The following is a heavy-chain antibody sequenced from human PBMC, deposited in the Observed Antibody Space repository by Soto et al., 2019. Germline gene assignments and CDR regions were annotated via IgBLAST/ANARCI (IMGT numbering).Heavy chain of an antibody. CDR3: ASGDYDSSGYSVYWYFDL. Sequence: QVQLVQSGAEVKKPGSSVKVSCKASGGTFSSYAISWVRQAPGQGLEWMGGIIPIFGTANYAQKFQGRVTITADESTSTAYMELSSLRSEATAVYYCASGDYDSSGYSVYWYFDLWGRGTLVTVSS. V-gene: IGHV1-69*01. CDR2: IIPIFGTA. D-gene: IGHD3-22*01. CDR1: GGTFSSYA. J-gene: IGHJ2*01.